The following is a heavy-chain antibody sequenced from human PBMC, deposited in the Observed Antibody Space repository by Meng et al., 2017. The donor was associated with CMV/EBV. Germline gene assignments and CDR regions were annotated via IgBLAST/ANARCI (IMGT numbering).Heavy chain of an antibody. Sequence: SGISFSDHYMDWVRQAPGKGLEWVGHIRNKANSYTTEYAASVKGRFTISRDDSKNSLYVQMNSLKTEDTAVYYCTRDHPLLPGTLDYWGQGTLVTVSS. D-gene: IGHD1-26*01. CDR2: IRNKANSYTT. CDR3: TRDHPLLPGTLDY. V-gene: IGHV3-72*01. CDR1: GISFSDHY. J-gene: IGHJ4*02.